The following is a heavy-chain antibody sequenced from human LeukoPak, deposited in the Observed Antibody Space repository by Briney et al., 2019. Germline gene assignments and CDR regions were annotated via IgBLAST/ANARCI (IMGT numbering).Heavy chain of an antibody. CDR3: TTSRESGWSPSYYYYGLDV. V-gene: IGHV3-15*01. D-gene: IGHD6-19*01. Sequence: GGSLRLSCAASGFTFSNAWMSWVRQAPGKGLEWVGRITSKTDGGTTDYAAPVKGRFSFSRDDSKNTLYLQMNSLKTEDTAVYYCTTSRESGWSPSYYYYGLDVWGQGTTVTVSS. CDR2: ITSKTDGGTT. CDR1: GFTFSNAW. J-gene: IGHJ6*02.